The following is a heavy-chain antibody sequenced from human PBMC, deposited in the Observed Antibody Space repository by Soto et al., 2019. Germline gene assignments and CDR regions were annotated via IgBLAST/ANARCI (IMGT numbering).Heavy chain of an antibody. CDR1: GGSISSYY. V-gene: IGHV4-4*07. CDR2: IYTSGST. D-gene: IGHD6-19*01. CDR3: ARDSSWLVDY. Sequence: PSETLSLTCTVSGGSISSYYWNWIRQPAGKGLEWIGRIYTSGSTNYNPSLKSRVTMSVDTSKNQFSLKLSYVTAADTEVYYCARDSSWLVDYWGQGTLVTVSS. J-gene: IGHJ4*02.